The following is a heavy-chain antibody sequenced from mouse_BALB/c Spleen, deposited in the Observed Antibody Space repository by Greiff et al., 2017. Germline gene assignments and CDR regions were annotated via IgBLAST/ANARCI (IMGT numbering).Heavy chain of an antibody. V-gene: IGHV3-2*02. CDR2: ISYSGST. Sequence: EVKLVESGPGLVKPSQSLSLTCTVTGYSITSDYAWNWIRQFPGNKLEWMGYISYSGSTSYNPSLKSRISITRDTSKNQFFLQLNSVTTEDTATYYCARWVYYGSSYWFAYWGQGTLVTVSA. CDR1: GYSITSDYA. D-gene: IGHD1-1*01. J-gene: IGHJ3*01. CDR3: ARWVYYGSSYWFAY.